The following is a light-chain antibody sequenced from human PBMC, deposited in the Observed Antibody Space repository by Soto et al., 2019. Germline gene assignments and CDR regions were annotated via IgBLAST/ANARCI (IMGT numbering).Light chain of an antibody. CDR2: GAS. Sequence: EIVMTQSPATLSVSPGXRATLSCRASQSVSSNLAWYQQKPGQAPRLLIYGASTRATGIPARFSGSGPGTEFTLTICSLQSEDFAVYYCQQYNNWPPWTFGQGTKVDIK. J-gene: IGKJ1*01. CDR3: QQYNNWPPWT. V-gene: IGKV3-15*01. CDR1: QSVSSN.